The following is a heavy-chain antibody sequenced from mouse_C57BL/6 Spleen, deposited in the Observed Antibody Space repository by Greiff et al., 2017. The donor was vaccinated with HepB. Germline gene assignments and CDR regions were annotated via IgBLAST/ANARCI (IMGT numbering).Heavy chain of an antibody. CDR2: ISNLAYSI. J-gene: IGHJ4*01. Sequence: EVKLMESGGGLVQPGGSLKLSCAASGFTFSDYGMAWVRQAPRKGPEWVAFISNLAYSIYSADTVTGRFTISRENAKNTLYLEMSSLRSEDTAMYYCARRGLAMDYWGQRTSVTVSS. CDR3: ARRGLAMDY. CDR1: GFTFSDYG. V-gene: IGHV5-15*01.